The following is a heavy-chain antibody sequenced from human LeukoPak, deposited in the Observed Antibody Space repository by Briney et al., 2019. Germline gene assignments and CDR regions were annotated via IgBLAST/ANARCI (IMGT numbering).Heavy chain of an antibody. Sequence: GGSLRLSCAASGVTFSDYAMSWVRQAPGKGLEWVSDISGRGDSTYYADSVKGRFTISRDKSKNTVYLQMNSLRAEDTAVCYCAILGYCSGGSCYHAIYFDYWGQGTLVTVSS. J-gene: IGHJ4*02. CDR1: GVTFSDYA. CDR2: ISGRGDST. D-gene: IGHD2-15*01. CDR3: AILGYCSGGSCYHAIYFDY. V-gene: IGHV3-23*01.